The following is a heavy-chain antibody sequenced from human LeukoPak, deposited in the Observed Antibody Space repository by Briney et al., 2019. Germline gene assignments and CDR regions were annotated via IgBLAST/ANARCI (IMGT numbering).Heavy chain of an antibody. D-gene: IGHD3-10*01. CDR1: GFTFSSYA. CDR2: ISGSGGST. CDR3: AEDGWFGELLTPSYYYGMDV. Sequence: GGSLRLSCAASGFTFSSYAMSWVRQAPGKGLEWVSAISGSGGSTYYADSVKGRFTISRDNSKNTLYLQMNSLRAEDTAVYYWAEDGWFGELLTPSYYYGMDVWGQGTTVTVSS. V-gene: IGHV3-23*01. J-gene: IGHJ6*02.